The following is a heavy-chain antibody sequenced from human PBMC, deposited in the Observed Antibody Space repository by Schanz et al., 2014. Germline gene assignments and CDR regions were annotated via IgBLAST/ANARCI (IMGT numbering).Heavy chain of an antibody. Sequence: EVQLVESGGGLVKPGGSLRLSCAASGFTFSSYWMHWVRQGPGKGLEWVSGISGNSGNIGYADSVKGRFTISRDNAKNFLYLQMNSLRPEDTAVYYCAKEDRNHNSDYVYWGQGTLVTVSS. CDR1: GFTFSSYW. V-gene: IGHV3-9*01. J-gene: IGHJ4*02. CDR3: AKEDRNHNSDYVY. CDR2: ISGNSGNI. D-gene: IGHD3-22*01.